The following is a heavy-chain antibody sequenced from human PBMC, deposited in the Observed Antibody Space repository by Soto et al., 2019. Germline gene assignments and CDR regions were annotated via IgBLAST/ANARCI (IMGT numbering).Heavy chain of an antibody. CDR2: ISGSGGST. Sequence: EVQLLESGGGLVQPGGSLKLSCAASGFTFSSYAMSWVRQAPGKGLEWVATISGSGGSTYYADSVKGRFAISRDNSKNTLYVQMDILRAEDTAVYYWAKDRTDSSGCPFDYRGQGTLVTVSS. CDR1: GFTFSSYA. D-gene: IGHD6-19*01. CDR3: AKDRTDSSGCPFDY. V-gene: IGHV3-23*01. J-gene: IGHJ4*02.